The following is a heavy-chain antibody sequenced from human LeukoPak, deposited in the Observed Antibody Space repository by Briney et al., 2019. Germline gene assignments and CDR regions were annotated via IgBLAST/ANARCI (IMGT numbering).Heavy chain of an antibody. CDR3: AKERDTAMVTIDY. Sequence: GGSLRLSCAASGFTFSSYGMHWVRQAPAKGLEWVAFIRYDGSNKYYADSVKGRFTISRDNSKNTLYLQMNSLRAEDTAVYYCAKERDTAMVTIDYWGQGTLVTVSS. D-gene: IGHD5-18*01. V-gene: IGHV3-30*02. J-gene: IGHJ4*02. CDR1: GFTFSSYG. CDR2: IRYDGSNK.